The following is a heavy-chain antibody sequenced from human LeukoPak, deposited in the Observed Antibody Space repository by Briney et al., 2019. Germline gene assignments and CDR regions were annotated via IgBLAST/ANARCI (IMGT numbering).Heavy chain of an antibody. CDR1: GFTFSSFT. CDR2: ITSSSGYI. Sequence: PGGSLRLSCAASGFTFSSFTMNWVRQAPGRGLEWVSSITSSSGYIRYADSVKGRFTISRDNAKNSLYLQMNSLRAEDTAVYYCARGVSFRMVGTATDFDYWGQGTLVTVSS. V-gene: IGHV3-21*01. CDR3: ARGVSFRMVGTATDFDY. D-gene: IGHD2-21*02. J-gene: IGHJ4*02.